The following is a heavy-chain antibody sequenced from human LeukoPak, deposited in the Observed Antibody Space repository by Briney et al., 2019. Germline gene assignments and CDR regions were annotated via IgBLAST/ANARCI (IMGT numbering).Heavy chain of an antibody. CDR2: INHSGST. D-gene: IGHD5-18*01. CDR1: GGSFSGYY. CDR3: ARSGYSYMNY. Sequence: SETLSLTCAVYGGSFSGYYWSWIRQPPGKGLEWIGEINHSGSTNYNPSLKGRVTISVDTSKNQFSLKLSSVTAADTAVYYCARSGYSYMNYWGQGTLVTVSS. V-gene: IGHV4-34*01. J-gene: IGHJ4*02.